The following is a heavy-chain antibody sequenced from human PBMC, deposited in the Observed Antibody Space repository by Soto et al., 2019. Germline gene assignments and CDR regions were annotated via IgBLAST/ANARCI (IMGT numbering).Heavy chain of an antibody. Sequence: EVQLVESGGGLVQPGRSLRLSCAASGFTFDDYAMHWVWQAPGKGLEWVSGISWNSGSIGYADSVKGRFTISRDNAKNSLYLQMNSLRAEDTALYYCAKWYYYDTSGHIDYWGQGTLVTVSS. V-gene: IGHV3-9*01. CDR2: ISWNSGSI. CDR1: GFTFDDYA. J-gene: IGHJ4*02. D-gene: IGHD3-22*01. CDR3: AKWYYYDTSGHIDY.